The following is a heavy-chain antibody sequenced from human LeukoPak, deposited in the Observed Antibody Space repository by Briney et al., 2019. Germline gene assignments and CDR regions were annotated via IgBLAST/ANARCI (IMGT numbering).Heavy chain of an antibody. CDR1: GYTFTSNY. CDR3: ARGGCSSISCEGDY. D-gene: IGHD2-2*01. CDR2: INPSGGST. Sequence: GASVKVSCKASGYTFTSNYIHWMRQAPGQGLEWLGVINPSGGSTTYAQKFQGRVTMTRDTSTSTVYMDLYSLRSEDTAVYYCARGGCSSISCEGDYWGQGTLVTVSS. V-gene: IGHV1-46*01. J-gene: IGHJ4*02.